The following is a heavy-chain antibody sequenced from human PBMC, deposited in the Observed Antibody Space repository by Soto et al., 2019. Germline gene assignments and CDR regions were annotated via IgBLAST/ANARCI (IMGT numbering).Heavy chain of an antibody. D-gene: IGHD2-15*01. V-gene: IGHV4-4*02. CDR1: GGSISSSNW. CDR2: IYHSGST. CDR3: ARVGWDRGRYCSGGSCYENVTFDY. Sequence: SETLSLTCAVSGGSISSSNWWSWVRQPPGKGLEWIGEIYHSGSTNYNPSLKSRVTISVDKSKNQFSLKLSSVTAADTAVYYCARVGWDRGRYCSGGSCYENVTFDYWGQGTLVTVSS. J-gene: IGHJ4*02.